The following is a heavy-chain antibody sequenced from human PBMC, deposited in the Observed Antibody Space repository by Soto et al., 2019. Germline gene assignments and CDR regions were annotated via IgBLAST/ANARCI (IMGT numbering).Heavy chain of an antibody. Sequence: SVKVSWKASGFTFTSSTVQWVRQARGQRLEWIGWNVVGSGNTNYAQKFQQRVTITRDMSTSTAYMELSFLRSEDTAVYYCAALRQDYWGQGTLVTVSS. V-gene: IGHV1-58*01. D-gene: IGHD6-6*01. J-gene: IGHJ4*02. CDR3: AALRQDY. CDR2: NVVGSGNT. CDR1: GFTFTSST.